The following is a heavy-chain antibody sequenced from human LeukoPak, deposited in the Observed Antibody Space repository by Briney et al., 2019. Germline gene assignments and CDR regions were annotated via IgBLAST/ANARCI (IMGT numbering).Heavy chain of an antibody. CDR1: GFTVSSNY. CDR3: ARQGGQYGPLDAFDI. V-gene: IGHV3-53*01. J-gene: IGHJ3*02. CDR2: IYSGGST. Sequence: GSLRLSCAASGFTVSSNYMSWVRQAPGKGLEWVSVIYSGGSTYYADSVKGRFTISRDNSKNTLYLQMNSLRAEDTAVYYCARQGGQYGPLDAFDIWGQGTMVTVSS. D-gene: IGHD1-26*01.